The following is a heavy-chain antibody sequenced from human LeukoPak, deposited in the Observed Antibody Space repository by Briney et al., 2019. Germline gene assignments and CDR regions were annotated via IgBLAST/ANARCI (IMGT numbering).Heavy chain of an antibody. Sequence: SETLSLTCTVSGGSISSYYWSWIRQPAGKGLDWIGRIYSTGSTNYNPSLKSRVTMSVDTSKNQFSLRLRSVTAADTAVYYCARQIASAGTAGFDFWGQGALVTVSS. V-gene: IGHV4-4*07. CDR1: GGSISSYY. CDR2: IYSTGST. CDR3: ARQIASAGTAGFDF. D-gene: IGHD6-13*01. J-gene: IGHJ4*02.